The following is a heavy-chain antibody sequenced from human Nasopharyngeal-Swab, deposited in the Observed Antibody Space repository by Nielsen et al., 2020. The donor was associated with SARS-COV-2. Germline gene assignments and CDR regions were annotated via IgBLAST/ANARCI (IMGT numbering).Heavy chain of an antibody. Sequence: SVKVSCKASGGTFSSYAISWVRQAPGQGLEWMGGIIPIFGTANYAQKFQGRVTITADESTSTAYMELSSLRSEDTAVYYCVRAGSSYYDILTGVYYFDYWGQGTLVTVSS. D-gene: IGHD3-9*01. CDR3: VRAGSSYYDILTGVYYFDY. V-gene: IGHV1-69*13. CDR1: GGTFSSYA. J-gene: IGHJ4*02. CDR2: IIPIFGTA.